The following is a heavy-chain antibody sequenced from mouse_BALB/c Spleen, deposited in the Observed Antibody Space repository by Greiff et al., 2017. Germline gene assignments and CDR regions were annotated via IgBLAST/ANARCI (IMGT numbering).Heavy chain of an antibody. J-gene: IGHJ3*01. CDR1: GFNIKDYY. CDR3: ARRGSGSWFAY. V-gene: IGHV14-1*02. Sequence: EVQLVESGAELVRPGALVKLSCKASGFNIKDYYMHWVKQRPEQGLEWIGWIDPENGNTIYDPKFQGKASITADTSSNTAYLQLSSLTSEDTAVYYCARRGSGSWFAYWGQGTLVTVSA. CDR2: IDPENGNT. D-gene: IGHD1-1*01.